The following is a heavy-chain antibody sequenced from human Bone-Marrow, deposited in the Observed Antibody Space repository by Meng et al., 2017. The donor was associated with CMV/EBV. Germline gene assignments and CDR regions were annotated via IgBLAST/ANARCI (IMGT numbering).Heavy chain of an antibody. CDR1: GGSFSGYY. V-gene: IGHV4-34*01. D-gene: IGHD2-2*01. CDR2: INHSGST. Sequence: SETLSLTCAVYGGSFSGYYWSWIRQPPGKGLEWIGEINHSGSTNYNPSLKSRVTISVDTSKNQFSLKLSSVTAADTAVYYCARLKDGPAAPFDYWGQGTLVTVSS. J-gene: IGHJ4*02. CDR3: ARLKDGPAAPFDY.